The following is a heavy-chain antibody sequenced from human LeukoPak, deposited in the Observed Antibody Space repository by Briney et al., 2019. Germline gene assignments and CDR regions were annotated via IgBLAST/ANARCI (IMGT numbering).Heavy chain of an antibody. J-gene: IGHJ5*02. CDR3: ARADGYSSWFVH. CDR2: MYSGDST. Sequence: GGSLRLSCAASGFTVRSNYMTWVRQAPGKGLEWDSVMYSGDSTYYDDSVKGRFTISRDNSKNTLDLQMNSLRDEDTGVYYCARADGYSSWFVHWGQGTLVTVSS. CDR1: GFTVRSNY. D-gene: IGHD5-18*01. V-gene: IGHV3-53*01.